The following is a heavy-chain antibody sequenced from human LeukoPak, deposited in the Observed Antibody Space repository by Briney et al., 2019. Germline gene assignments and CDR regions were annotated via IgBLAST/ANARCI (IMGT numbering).Heavy chain of an antibody. Sequence: GGSLRLSCAASGFTFSTNAMNWVRQAPGKGLEWVSFISGSGGTTYYADSVKGRFTISRDNSKNTLYLQMSSLRAEDTAVYYCAKVPGGQQLALWYFDLWGRGTLVTVSS. V-gene: IGHV3-23*01. D-gene: IGHD6-13*01. J-gene: IGHJ2*01. CDR2: ISGSGGTT. CDR3: AKVPGGQQLALWYFDL. CDR1: GFTFSTNA.